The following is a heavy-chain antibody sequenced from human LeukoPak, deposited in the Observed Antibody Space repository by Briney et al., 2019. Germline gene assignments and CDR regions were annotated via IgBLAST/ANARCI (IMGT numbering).Heavy chain of an antibody. CDR1: GGSFSGYY. CDR2: INHSGST. J-gene: IGHJ6*03. V-gene: IGHV4-34*01. Sequence: SETLSLTCAVYGGSFSGYYWSWIRQPPGKGLEWIGEINHSGSTNYNPSLKSRVTISVDTSKNQFSLKLSSVTAADTAVYYCARSRSMVRGVIIPRGYYYYMDVWGKGTTVTVSS. D-gene: IGHD3-10*01. CDR3: ARSRSMVRGVIIPRGYYYYMDV.